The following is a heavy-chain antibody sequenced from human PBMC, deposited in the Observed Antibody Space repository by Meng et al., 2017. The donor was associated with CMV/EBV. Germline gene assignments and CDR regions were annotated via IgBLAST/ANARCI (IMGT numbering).Heavy chain of an antibody. V-gene: IGHV4-34*01. CDR3: AIGFRHQAAIFGVVIMRGGMDV. Sequence: SETLSLTCAVYGGSFSGYYWSWIRQPPGKGLEWIGEINHSGSTNYNPSLKSRVTISVDTSKNQFSLKLSSVTAADTAVYYCAIGFRHQAAIFGVVIMRGGMDVWGQGTTVTVSS. D-gene: IGHD3-3*01. J-gene: IGHJ6*02. CDR1: GGSFSGYY. CDR2: INHSGST.